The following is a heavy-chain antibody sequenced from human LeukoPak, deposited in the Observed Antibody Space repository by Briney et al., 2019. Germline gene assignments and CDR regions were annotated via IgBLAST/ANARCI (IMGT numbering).Heavy chain of an antibody. CDR2: IYPGDSDT. CDR1: GYSFTSYW. CDR3: ARKFASYSSGLDC. V-gene: IGHV5-51*01. Sequence: GESLKISCKGSGYSFTSYWIGWVRPMPGKVLEWMGIIYPGDSDTRYSPSFQGQVTISADKSISTAYLQWSSLKASDTAMYYCARKFASYSSGLDCWGQGTLVTVSS. D-gene: IGHD6-19*01. J-gene: IGHJ4*02.